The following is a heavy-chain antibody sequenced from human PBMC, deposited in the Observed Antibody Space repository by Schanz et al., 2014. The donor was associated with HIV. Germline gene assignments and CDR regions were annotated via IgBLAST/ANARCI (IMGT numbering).Heavy chain of an antibody. Sequence: QVQLVESGGCWVKPGGSLRLSCAASGFTYSGYYMSWIRQAPGKGLEWVSYISSSGRTIYYADSVKGRFTISRDNAKKSLYLQMNSLRAEDTAVFYCARSFGGYSDSAGYLDYWGPGTLVTVSS. J-gene: IGHJ4*02. CDR3: ARSFGGYSDSAGYLDY. D-gene: IGHD3-22*01. CDR1: GFTYSGYY. CDR2: ISSSGRTI. V-gene: IGHV3-11*01.